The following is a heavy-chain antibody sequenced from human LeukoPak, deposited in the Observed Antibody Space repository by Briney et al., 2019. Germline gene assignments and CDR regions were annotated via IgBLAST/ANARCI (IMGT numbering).Heavy chain of an antibody. CDR3: ARDQEGQIGTWAEMDRFDY. D-gene: IGHD1-26*01. CDR1: GFTFSSYS. CDR2: ISGSSSPI. V-gene: IGHV3-48*02. Sequence: GGSLRLSCAASGFTFSSYSMTWVRQAPGKGLEWVSYISGSSSPIYYADSVKGRVTISRDNAKDSLYLQMNSLRDEDTAVYYCARDQEGQIGTWAEMDRFDYWGQGTLVTVSS. J-gene: IGHJ4*02.